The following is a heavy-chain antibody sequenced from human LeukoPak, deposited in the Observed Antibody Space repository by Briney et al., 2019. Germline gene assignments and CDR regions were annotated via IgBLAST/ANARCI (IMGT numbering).Heavy chain of an antibody. V-gene: IGHV1-46*01. CDR3: ARESLGSDNRVVIVSRGHDAFDI. D-gene: IGHD3-3*01. Sequence: ASVKVSCKASGYTFTSYGISWVRQAPGQGLEWLGIINPSGGSTTYAQKFQGRVTMTRDTSTSTVYMELNSLRFEDTAVYYCARESLGSDNRVVIVSRGHDAFDIWGQGTMVTVSS. CDR1: GYTFTSYG. J-gene: IGHJ3*02. CDR2: INPSGGST.